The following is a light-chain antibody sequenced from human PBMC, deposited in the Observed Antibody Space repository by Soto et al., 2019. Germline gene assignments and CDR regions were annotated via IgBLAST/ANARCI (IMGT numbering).Light chain of an antibody. V-gene: IGKV3-15*01. CDR1: QSVSSN. CDR2: GAS. J-gene: IGKJ1*01. Sequence: EIVMTQSPAAPSVSQGERATLSCRGSQSVSSNVVLYQQHPGQAPSLLIYGASTRATGIPARFSGSGSGTEFTLSISSLQYEDFAVYYCQQYNNWRRTFGQGTKV. CDR3: QQYNNWRRT.